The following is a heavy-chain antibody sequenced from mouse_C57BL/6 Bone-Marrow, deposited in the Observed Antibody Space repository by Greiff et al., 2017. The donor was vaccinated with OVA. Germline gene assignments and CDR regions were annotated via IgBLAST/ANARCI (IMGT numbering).Heavy chain of an antibody. D-gene: IGHD2-1*01. CDR2: IRSGSSTI. CDR3: AREDGNYYFDY. V-gene: IGHV5-17*01. CDR1: GFTFSDYG. Sequence: EVKVEESGGGLVKPGGSLTLSCAASGFTFSDYGMHWVRQAPEKGLEWVAYIRSGSSTIYYADTVKGRFTISRDNAKNTLFLQMTSLRSEDTAMYYCAREDGNYYFDYWGQGTTLTVSS. J-gene: IGHJ2*01.